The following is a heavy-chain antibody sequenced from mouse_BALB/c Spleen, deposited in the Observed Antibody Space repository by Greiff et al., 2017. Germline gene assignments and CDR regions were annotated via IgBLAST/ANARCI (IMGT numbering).Heavy chain of an antibody. CDR1: GFTFSSFG. V-gene: IGHV5-17*02. Sequence: EVKLVESGGGLVQPGGSRKLSCAASGFTFSSFGMHWVRQAPEKGLEWVAYISSGSSTIYYADTVKGRFTISRDNPKNTLFLQMTSLRSEDTAMYYCARSTTARVMDYWGQGTSVTVSS. CDR3: ARSTTARVMDY. J-gene: IGHJ4*01. D-gene: IGHD1-2*01. CDR2: ISSGSSTI.